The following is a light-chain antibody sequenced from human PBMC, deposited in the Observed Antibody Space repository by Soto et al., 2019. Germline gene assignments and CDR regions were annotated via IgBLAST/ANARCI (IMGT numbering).Light chain of an antibody. CDR3: QQRSNWPIS. V-gene: IGKV3-11*01. CDR1: QSLSTY. CDR2: TIS. Sequence: EIVLKQSPGTLSLSQVEIVTLSCRASQSLSTYLAWYQQKPGQAPRLLIYTISTRATGVPDRFSGSGSGTDFTLTISSLEPEDFAVYYCQQRSNWPISFGQGTRLEI. J-gene: IGKJ5*01.